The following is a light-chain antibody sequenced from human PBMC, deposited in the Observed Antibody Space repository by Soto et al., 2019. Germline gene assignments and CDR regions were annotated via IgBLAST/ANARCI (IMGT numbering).Light chain of an antibody. CDR2: KAS. J-gene: IGKJ1*01. Sequence: DIQMTQSPSTLSASVGDRVTITCRASQSITGWLAWYQQKPGKAPKLLIYKASSLESGVPSRFSGSGSGTEFTLTISSPQPDDFATYYCQQYNSYSPGFGQGTKVEIK. CDR3: QQYNSYSPG. V-gene: IGKV1-5*03. CDR1: QSITGW.